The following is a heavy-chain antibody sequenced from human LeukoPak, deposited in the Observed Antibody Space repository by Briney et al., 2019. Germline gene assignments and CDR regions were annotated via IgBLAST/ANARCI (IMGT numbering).Heavy chain of an antibody. CDR2: INSDGSST. CDR1: GFTFSNYM. CDR3: ARFVEYDFWSGYLYYFDY. J-gene: IGHJ4*02. Sequence: GGSLRLSCAASGFTFSNYMMHWVRQAPGKGLVWVSRINSDGSSTSYADSVKGRFTISRDNAKNTLYLQMNSLRAEDTAVYYCARFVEYDFWSGYLYYFDYWGQGTLVTVSS. V-gene: IGHV3-74*01. D-gene: IGHD3-3*01.